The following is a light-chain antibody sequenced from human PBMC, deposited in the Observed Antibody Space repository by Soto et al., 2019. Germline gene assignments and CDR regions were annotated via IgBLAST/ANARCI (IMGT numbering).Light chain of an antibody. V-gene: IGKV1-6*01. CDR3: LQDYDFPYT. J-gene: IGKJ2*01. CDR2: AAS. CDR1: QGIRVD. Sequence: AIQMPQSPPSLYASVGDRVTITCRASQGIRVDVGWLQQRPGRAPNRLIYAASTLHTGVPSTFTGSGSGTDFTLTIDDLQPEDVATYFCLQDYDFPYTFGQGTKLEI.